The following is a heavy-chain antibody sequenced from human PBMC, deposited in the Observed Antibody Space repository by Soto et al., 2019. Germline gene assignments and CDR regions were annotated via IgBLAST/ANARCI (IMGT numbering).Heavy chain of an antibody. V-gene: IGHV4-4*02. CDR1: SGSISSSNW. CDR2: IYHSGST. J-gene: IGHJ1*01. CDR3: ASITGLYGQRNFQH. D-gene: IGHD2-8*01. Sequence: PSETLSLTCAVSSGSISSSNWWSWVRQPPGKGLEWIGEIYHSGSTNYNPSLKSRVTISVDKSKNQFSLKLSSVTAADTAVYYCASITGLYGQRNFQHWGQGTLVTVSS.